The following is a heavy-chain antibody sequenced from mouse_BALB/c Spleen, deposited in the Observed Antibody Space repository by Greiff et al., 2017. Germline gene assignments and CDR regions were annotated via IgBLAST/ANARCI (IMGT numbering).Heavy chain of an antibody. V-gene: IGHV1S137*01. J-gene: IGHJ2*01. D-gene: IGHD2-1*01. CDR2: ISTYYGDA. CDR3: ARYGNYFFDY. Sequence: QVQLQQSGAELVRPGVSVKISCKGSGYTFTDYAMHWVKQSHAKSLEWIGVISTYYGDASYNQKFKGKATMTVDKSSSTAYMQLSSLTSEDSAVYFCARYGNYFFDYWGQGTTLTVSS. CDR1: GYTFTDYA.